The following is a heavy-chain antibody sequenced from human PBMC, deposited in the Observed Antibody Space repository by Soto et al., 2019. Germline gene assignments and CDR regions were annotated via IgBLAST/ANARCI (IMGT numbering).Heavy chain of an antibody. CDR1: GGTFSSYA. CDR2: IIPIFGTA. Sequence: QVQLVQSGAEVKKPGSSVKVSCKASGGTFSSYAISWVRQAPGQGLEWMGGIIPIFGTANYAQKFQGRVTITADESTSTAYMELSSLRCEDTAVYYCATYDCSSTSCYTGGAYYYYGMDVWGQGTTVTVSS. V-gene: IGHV1-69*01. D-gene: IGHD2-2*02. CDR3: ATYDCSSTSCYTGGAYYYYGMDV. J-gene: IGHJ6*02.